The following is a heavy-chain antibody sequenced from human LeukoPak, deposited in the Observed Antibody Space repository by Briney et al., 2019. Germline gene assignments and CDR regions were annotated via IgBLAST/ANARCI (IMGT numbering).Heavy chain of an antibody. CDR2: IYYSGST. CDR3: ASDSSRTGRIDY. V-gene: IGHV4-59*08. D-gene: IGHD3-22*01. J-gene: IGHJ4*02. Sequence: PSETLSLTCTVSGGSISSYYWSWIRQPPGKGLEWIGYIYYSGSTNYNPSLKSRVTISVDTSKNQFSLKLSSVTAADTAVYYCASDSSRTGRIDYWGQGTLVTVSS. CDR1: GGSISSYY.